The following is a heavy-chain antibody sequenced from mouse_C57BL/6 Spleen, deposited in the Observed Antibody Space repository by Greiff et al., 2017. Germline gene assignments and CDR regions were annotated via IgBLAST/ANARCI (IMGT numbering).Heavy chain of an antibody. CDR1: GYTFTSYW. J-gene: IGHJ1*03. Sequence: VQLQQPGAELVKPGASVKLSCKASGYTFTSYWMHWVQQRPGRGLEWIGRIDPNSGGTKYNEKFKGKATLTVDKPSSTAYMQLSSLTSEDSAVYYCASLYYGSSYVTWYFDVWGTGTTVTVSS. CDR2: IDPNSGGT. D-gene: IGHD1-1*01. V-gene: IGHV1-72*01. CDR3: ASLYYGSSYVTWYFDV.